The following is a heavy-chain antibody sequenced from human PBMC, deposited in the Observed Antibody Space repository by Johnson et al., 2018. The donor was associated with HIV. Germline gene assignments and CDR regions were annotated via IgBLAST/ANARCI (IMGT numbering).Heavy chain of an antibody. CDR3: ARTNGYYGSGRGSLFYFDI. CDR2: IGTAGDT. V-gene: IGHV3-13*01. J-gene: IGHJ3*02. CDR1: GFTFDDYT. D-gene: IGHD3-10*01. Sequence: VQLVESGGVVVQPGGSLRLSCAASGFTFDDYTMHWVRQATGKGLEWVSAIGTAGDTYYPGPVKGRFTISRENAKNSVYLQMNRLRAGDTAVYYCARTNGYYGSGRGSLFYFDIWGQGTMVTVSS.